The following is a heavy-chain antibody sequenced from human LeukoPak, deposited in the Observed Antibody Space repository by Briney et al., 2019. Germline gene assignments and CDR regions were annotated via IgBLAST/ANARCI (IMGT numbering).Heavy chain of an antibody. Sequence: GGSLRLSCTASGFMFSSYWMSWVRQAPGKGLEWVAKIKQDGSEKYYVDSVKGRFTISRDNAKNSLYLQMNSLRTEDTAVYYCARDPLWFGELYDYWGQGTLVTVSS. D-gene: IGHD3-10*01. CDR2: IKQDGSEK. J-gene: IGHJ4*02. CDR3: ARDPLWFGELYDY. V-gene: IGHV3-7*01. CDR1: GFMFSSYW.